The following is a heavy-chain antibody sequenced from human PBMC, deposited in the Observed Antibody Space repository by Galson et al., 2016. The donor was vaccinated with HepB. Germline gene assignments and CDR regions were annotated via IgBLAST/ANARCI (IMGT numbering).Heavy chain of an antibody. CDR3: ARGGSSNGFWSAPLNGFDP. J-gene: IGHJ5*02. CDR2: ASSSGTT. D-gene: IGHD3-3*01. Sequence: SETLSLTCAVSGGSVRSSSYYWTWIRQSPGKGLEWLASASSSGTTFYNPSLRSRINISLDISKNQFSLRMTSVTVADTAVFYCARGGSSNGFWSAPLNGFDPWGRGILVTVSS. CDR1: GGSVRSSSYY. V-gene: IGHV4-39*07.